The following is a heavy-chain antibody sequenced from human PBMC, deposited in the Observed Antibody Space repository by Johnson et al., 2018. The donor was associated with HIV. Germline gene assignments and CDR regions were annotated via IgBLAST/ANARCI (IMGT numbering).Heavy chain of an antibody. J-gene: IGHJ3*02. V-gene: IGHV3-53*01. CDR1: GFTVSSNY. CDR3: AKDLRASIPTSSSAFDI. D-gene: IGHD2-2*02. CDR2: IYSGGST. Sequence: VQLVESGGDLIQPGGSLRLSCAASGFTVSSNYMSWVRQAPGKGLEWVSTIYSGGSTYYADSVKGRFTISRDNSKNTLYLQMNSLRAEDTAVYYCAKDLRASIPTSSSAFDIWGQGTMVTVSS.